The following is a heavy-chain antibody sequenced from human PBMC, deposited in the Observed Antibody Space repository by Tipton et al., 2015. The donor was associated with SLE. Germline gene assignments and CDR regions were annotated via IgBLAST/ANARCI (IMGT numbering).Heavy chain of an antibody. V-gene: IGHV4-59*11. D-gene: IGHD1-1*01. Sequence: TLSLTCTVSGDSMTSHYWSWVRQSPGKGLEWIGYIYQTGNTNYNPSLKTRLTMSVDTSRDQFSLTLNSVTAADTGIYYCARGREWNWSPYYMDVWGKGTTVTVSS. J-gene: IGHJ6*03. CDR2: IYQTGNT. CDR1: GDSMTSHY. CDR3: ARGREWNWSPYYMDV.